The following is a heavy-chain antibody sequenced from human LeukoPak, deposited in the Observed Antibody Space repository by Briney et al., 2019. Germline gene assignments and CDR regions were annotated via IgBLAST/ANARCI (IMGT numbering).Heavy chain of an antibody. Sequence: GGSLRLSCAASGFTFSSYGMSWVRQAPGKGLEWVSAISGSGGTTYYADSVKGRFTTSRDNSKNTLYLQMNSLRAEDTAVYYCARARTSSGSYYYYFDYWGQGTLVTVSS. CDR3: ARARTSSGSYYYYFDY. V-gene: IGHV3-23*01. J-gene: IGHJ4*02. CDR1: GFTFSSYG. D-gene: IGHD1-26*01. CDR2: ISGSGGTT.